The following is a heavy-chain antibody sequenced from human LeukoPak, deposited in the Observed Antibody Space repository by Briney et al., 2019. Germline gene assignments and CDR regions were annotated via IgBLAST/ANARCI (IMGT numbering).Heavy chain of an antibody. CDR2: IKQDGSEK. CDR1: GFTFSSYW. J-gene: IGHJ4*02. CDR3: ARDLAYYYDSSGLDY. D-gene: IGHD3-22*01. Sequence: GGSLRLSCAASGFTFSSYWMSWVRQAPGKGLEWVANIKQDGSEKYYVDSVKGRFTTSRDNAKNSLYLQMNRLRAEDTAVYYCARDLAYYYDSSGLDYWGQGTLVTVSS. V-gene: IGHV3-7*01.